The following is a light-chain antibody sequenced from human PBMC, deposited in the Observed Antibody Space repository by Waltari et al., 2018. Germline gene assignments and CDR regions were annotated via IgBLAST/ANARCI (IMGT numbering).Light chain of an antibody. CDR3: QAWDSSTYV. V-gene: IGLV3-1*01. CDR1: KLGEKY. CDR2: QDV. J-gene: IGLJ1*01. Sequence: YALTQSPSVSVSPGQTANITCSGEKLGEKYSCWYQQKAGQSPRLVIYQDVKRPSGIPERFSGSNSGNTATLTISETQATDEADYDCQAWDSSTYVFGTGTKVTVL.